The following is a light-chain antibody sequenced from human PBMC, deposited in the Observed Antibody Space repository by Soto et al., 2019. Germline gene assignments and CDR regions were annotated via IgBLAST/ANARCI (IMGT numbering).Light chain of an antibody. V-gene: IGKV1-33*01. CDR2: DES. Sequence: DIQMTQSPSSLSASVGDRVTITCQASQDISNYLNWYQHKPGKAPNLLIYDESNLETGAPSRFSGSGSGTDFTFTISTLQPEDIATYYCQAYDNLPITFGQGTRLEIK. CDR1: QDISNY. J-gene: IGKJ5*01. CDR3: QAYDNLPIT.